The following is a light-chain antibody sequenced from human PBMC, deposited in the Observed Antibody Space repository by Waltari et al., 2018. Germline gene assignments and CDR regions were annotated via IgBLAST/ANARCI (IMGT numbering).Light chain of an antibody. V-gene: IGKV3-11*01. CDR3: QQHSSWPLT. CDR2: DAS. Sequence: EIVLTQSPAALSLSPGESATLSCRASQTVDTYLAWCQQKPGQSPRLLIYDASNRATGLPARFSGGGSGTDFTLTISSLEPEDFALYYCQQHSSWPLTFGGGTEVEIK. J-gene: IGKJ4*01. CDR1: QTVDTY.